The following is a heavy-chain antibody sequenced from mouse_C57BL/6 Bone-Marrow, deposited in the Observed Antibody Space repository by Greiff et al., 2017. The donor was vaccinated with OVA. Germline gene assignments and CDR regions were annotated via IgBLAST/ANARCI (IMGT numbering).Heavy chain of an antibody. CDR2: IHPNSGST. D-gene: IGHD4-1*02. Sequence: LQQPGAELVKPGASVKLSCKASGYTFTSYWMHWVKQRPGQGLEWIGMIHPNSGSTNYNEKFKSKATLTVDKSSSTAYMQLSSLTSEDSAVYYCASPTGTGTYWYFDVWGTGTTVTVSS. V-gene: IGHV1-64*01. CDR3: ASPTGTGTYWYFDV. CDR1: GYTFTSYW. J-gene: IGHJ1*03.